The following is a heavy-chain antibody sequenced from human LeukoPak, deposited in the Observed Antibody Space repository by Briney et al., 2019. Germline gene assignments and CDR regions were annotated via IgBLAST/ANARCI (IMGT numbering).Heavy chain of an antibody. J-gene: IGHJ4*02. V-gene: IGHV1-18*01. D-gene: IGHD1-26*01. CDR2: ISAYNGNT. CDR1: GYTFTSYG. CDR3: ARDRGGNFIVEATPPMYY. Sequence: ASVKVSCKASGYTFTSYGISRVRQAPGQGLEWMGWISAYNGNTNYAQKLQGRVTMTTDTSTSTAYMELRSLRSDDTAVYYCARDRGGNFIVEATPPMYYWGQGTLVTVSS.